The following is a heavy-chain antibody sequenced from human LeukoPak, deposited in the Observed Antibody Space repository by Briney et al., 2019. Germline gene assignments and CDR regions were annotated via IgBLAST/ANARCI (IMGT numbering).Heavy chain of an antibody. CDR3: AGQYSSNWD. J-gene: IGHJ4*02. CDR1: GGSISSSSYY. D-gene: IGHD6-13*01. V-gene: IGHV4-39*01. CDR2: IYYSGST. Sequence: SETLSLTCTVSGGSISSSSYYWGWIRQPPGKGLEWIGSIYYSGSTYYNPSLKSRVTISVDTSKNQFSLQVSSVTAADTAMYYCAGQYSSNWDWGQGTLVTVSS.